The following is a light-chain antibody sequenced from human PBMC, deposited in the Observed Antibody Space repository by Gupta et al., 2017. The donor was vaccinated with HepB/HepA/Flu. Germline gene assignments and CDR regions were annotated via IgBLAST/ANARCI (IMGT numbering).Light chain of an antibody. CDR1: SSDIGSYT. Sequence: QSVLTQPPSASGTPGQGVTISCSGSSSDIGSYTVNWYQRLPGPAPKLLIYSDNQRPSGVPARFSGSKSGTSASLAISGLQSEDEADYYCAAWDDSLNGYVFGTGTKVTVL. CDR3: AAWDDSLNGYV. J-gene: IGLJ1*01. CDR2: SDN. V-gene: IGLV1-44*01.